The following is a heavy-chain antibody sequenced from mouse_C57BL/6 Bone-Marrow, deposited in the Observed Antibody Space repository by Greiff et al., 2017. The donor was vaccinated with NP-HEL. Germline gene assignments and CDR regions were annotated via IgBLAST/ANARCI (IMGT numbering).Heavy chain of an antibody. D-gene: IGHD2-5*01. Sequence: QVQLQQSGPELVKPGASVKISCKASGYAFSSSWMNWVKQRPGKGLEWIGRIYPGDGDTNYNGKFKGKATLTADKSSSTAYMQLSRLTSEDSAVYFCARKDSNYGGYWYFDVWGTGTTVTVSS. CDR2: IYPGDGDT. V-gene: IGHV1-82*01. CDR3: ARKDSNYGGYWYFDV. J-gene: IGHJ1*03. CDR1: GYAFSSSW.